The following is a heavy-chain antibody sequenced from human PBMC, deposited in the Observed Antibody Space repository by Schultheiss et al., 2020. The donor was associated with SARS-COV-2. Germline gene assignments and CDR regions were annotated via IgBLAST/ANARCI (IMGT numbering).Heavy chain of an antibody. CDR1: GFTFSSYG. D-gene: IGHD4-23*01. Sequence: GGSLRLSCAASGFTFSSYGMHWVRQAPGKGLEWVAVISYYGSNKYYADSVKGRFTISRDNSKNTLYLQMNSLRAEDTAVYYCAKDHGYGGNDYWGQGTLVTVSS. J-gene: IGHJ4*02. CDR3: AKDHGYGGNDY. V-gene: IGHV3-30*18. CDR2: ISYYGSNK.